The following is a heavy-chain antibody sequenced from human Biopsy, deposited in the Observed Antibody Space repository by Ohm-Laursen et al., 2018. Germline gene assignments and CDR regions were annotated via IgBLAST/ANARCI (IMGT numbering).Heavy chain of an antibody. CDR2: IYSGDST. J-gene: IGHJ4*02. D-gene: IGHD6-25*01. Sequence: SLRLSCSASGFVVSGTQMSWVRQAPRKGLEWVSVIYSGDSTYYADSVKGRFTISRDESKNTLYPQMNRLRAEDTAVYHCARATYSSGHKIDSWGQGTLVTVSS. V-gene: IGHV3-53*01. CDR3: ARATYSSGHKIDS. CDR1: GFVVSGTQ.